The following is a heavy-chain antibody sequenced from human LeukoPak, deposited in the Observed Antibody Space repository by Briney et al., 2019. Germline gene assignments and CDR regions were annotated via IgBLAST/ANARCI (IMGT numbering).Heavy chain of an antibody. CDR1: GFTFSRYN. D-gene: IGHD2-15*01. J-gene: IGHJ4*02. Sequence: GGSLRLSCAASGFTFSRYNMNWVRQAPGKGLEWVSSISRTGNFIYYADSVKGRFTISRDNAQNSLFLQMNSLRVEDTAVYYCARVLETDCSGGSCYSGLDYWGQGTLVTVSS. CDR2: ISRTGNFI. CDR3: ARVLETDCSGGSCYSGLDY. V-gene: IGHV3-21*01.